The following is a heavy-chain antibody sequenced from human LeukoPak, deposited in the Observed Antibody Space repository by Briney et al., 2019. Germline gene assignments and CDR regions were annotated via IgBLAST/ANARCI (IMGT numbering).Heavy chain of an antibody. V-gene: IGHV3-21*01. D-gene: IGHD3-10*01. CDR1: GFTFSSYS. CDR3: ARDRLLWFGELFYHGMDV. CDR2: ISSSSSYI. Sequence: GGSPRLSCAASGFTFSSYSMNWVRQAPGKGLEWVSSISSSSSYIYYADSVKGRFTISRDNAKNSLYLQMNSLRAEDTAVYYCARDRLLWFGELFYHGMDVWGQGTTVTVSS. J-gene: IGHJ6*02.